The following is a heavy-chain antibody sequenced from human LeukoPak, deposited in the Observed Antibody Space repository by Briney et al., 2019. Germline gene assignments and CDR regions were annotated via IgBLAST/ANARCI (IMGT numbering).Heavy chain of an antibody. D-gene: IGHD3-22*01. CDR1: GFMFNSYA. Sequence: GGSLRLSCAASGFMFNSYAMSWVRQAPGKGLKWVSSISLSGGSTYYAESVKGRFTISRDNSKNTLYLQMNSLRAEDTAVFYCAKGYDTGRGSFDYWGQGILVTVSS. V-gene: IGHV3-23*01. CDR2: ISLSGGST. CDR3: AKGYDTGRGSFDY. J-gene: IGHJ4*02.